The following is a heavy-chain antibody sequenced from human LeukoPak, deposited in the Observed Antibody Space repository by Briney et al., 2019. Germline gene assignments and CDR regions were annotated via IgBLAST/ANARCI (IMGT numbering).Heavy chain of an antibody. CDR2: IYTGGST. D-gene: IGHD3-22*01. CDR3: ARGGYYDRSGNSYKFGFDM. CDR1: NDSMSTYF. V-gene: IGHV4-4*07. J-gene: IGHJ3*02. Sequence: PSETLSLTCNVSNDSMSTYFWSWIRQPAGKGLEWIGRIYTGGSTTYNPSLKSRVTMSIDTSKKQFSLKLTSVTAADTAVYYCARGGYYDRSGNSYKFGFDMWGQGTMVTVSS.